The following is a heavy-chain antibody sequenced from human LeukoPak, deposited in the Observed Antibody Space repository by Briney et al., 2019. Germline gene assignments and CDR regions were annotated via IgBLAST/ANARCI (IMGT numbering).Heavy chain of an antibody. CDR2: FDPEDGET. V-gene: IGHV1-24*01. CDR1: GYTLTELS. Sequence: GASVKVSCRVSGYTLTELSMHWVRQAPGKGLEWMGGFDPEDGETIYAQKFQGRVTMTEDTSTDTAYMELSSLRSEDTAVYYCATSYGDYALPDYWGQGTLVTVSS. D-gene: IGHD4-17*01. CDR3: ATSYGDYALPDY. J-gene: IGHJ4*02.